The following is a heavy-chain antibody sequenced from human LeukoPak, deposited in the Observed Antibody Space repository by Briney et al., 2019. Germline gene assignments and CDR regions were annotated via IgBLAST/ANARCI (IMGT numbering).Heavy chain of an antibody. CDR2: IYYSGST. Sequence: PSETLSLTCTVSGGSISSYYWSWIRQPPGKGLEWIGYIYYSGSTNYNPSLKSRVTISVDTSKNQFTLKLSSVTAADTAVYYCARGSGYENFDYWGQGTLVTVSS. V-gene: IGHV4-59*01. CDR3: ARGSGYENFDY. J-gene: IGHJ4*02. CDR1: GGSISSYY. D-gene: IGHD5-12*01.